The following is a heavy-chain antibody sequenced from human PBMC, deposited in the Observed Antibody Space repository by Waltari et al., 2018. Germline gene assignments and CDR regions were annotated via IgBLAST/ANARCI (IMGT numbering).Heavy chain of an antibody. Sequence: QVQLQESGPGLVKPSQTLSLTCTVSGGSISSGSYYWSWIRQPAGKGLEWIGRIYTSGSTTYNPSPKSRVTISVDTSKNQFSLKLSSVTAADTAVYYCASQLIDSGRDYWGQGTLVTVSS. D-gene: IGHD6-19*01. CDR2: IYTSGST. CDR1: GGSISSGSYY. J-gene: IGHJ4*02. CDR3: ASQLIDSGRDY. V-gene: IGHV4-61*02.